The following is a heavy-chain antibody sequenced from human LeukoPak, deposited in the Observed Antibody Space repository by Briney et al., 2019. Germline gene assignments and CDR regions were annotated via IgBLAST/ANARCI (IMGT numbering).Heavy chain of an antibody. V-gene: IGHV3-73*01. J-gene: IGHJ3*02. CDR1: GFTFSGSA. CDR2: IRTKVNSYAT. D-gene: IGHD2-2*01. CDR3: SRLGYCSSTSCHGFDI. Sequence: GGSLRLSCAASGFTFSGSAMHWVRQASGKGLEWVGLIRTKVNSYATAYAPSGTGRFTISRDESKNTEYLEKNSLKSEDTAVYYCSRLGYCSSTSCHGFDIWGQGTMITVSS.